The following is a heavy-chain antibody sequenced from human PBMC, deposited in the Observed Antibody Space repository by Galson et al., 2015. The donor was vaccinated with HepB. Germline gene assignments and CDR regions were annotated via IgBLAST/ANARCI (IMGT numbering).Heavy chain of an antibody. Sequence: SLRLSCAASGFTFSNAWMSWVRQAPGKGLEWVGRIKSKTDGGTTDYAAPVKGRFTISRDDSKNTLYLQMNSLKTEDTAVYYCTTHPTAEVAATGRAYYFDYWGQGTLVTVSS. CDR1: GFTFSNAW. D-gene: IGHD2-15*01. V-gene: IGHV3-15*01. J-gene: IGHJ4*02. CDR2: IKSKTDGGTT. CDR3: TTHPTAEVAATGRAYYFDY.